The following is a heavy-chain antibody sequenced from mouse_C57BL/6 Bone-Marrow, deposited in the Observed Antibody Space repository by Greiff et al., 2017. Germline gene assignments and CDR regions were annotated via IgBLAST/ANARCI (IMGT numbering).Heavy chain of an antibody. V-gene: IGHV3-8*01. J-gene: IGHJ2*01. CDR2: ISYSGST. CDR3: ARYGGYDYDEGPYFDY. D-gene: IGHD2-4*01. Sequence: EVKLQESGPGLAKPSQTLSLTCSVTGYSITSDYWNWIRKFPGNKLEYMGYISYSGSTYYNPSLKSRISITRDTSKNQYFLQLNSVPTEDTATYYCARYGGYDYDEGPYFDYWGQGTTLTVSS. CDR1: GYSITSDY.